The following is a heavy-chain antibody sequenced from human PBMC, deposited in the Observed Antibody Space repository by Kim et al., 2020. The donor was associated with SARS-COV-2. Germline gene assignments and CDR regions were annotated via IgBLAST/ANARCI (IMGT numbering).Heavy chain of an antibody. D-gene: IGHD3-22*01. Sequence: GGSLRLSCAASGFTFSSYAMSWVRQAPGKGLEWVSAISGSGGSTYYADSVKGRFTISRDNSKNTLYLQMNSLRAEDTAVYYCAKVRGYTYYYDSSGYPYYFDYWGQGTLVTVSS. CDR2: ISGSGGST. J-gene: IGHJ4*02. CDR3: AKVRGYTYYYDSSGYPYYFDY. CDR1: GFTFSSYA. V-gene: IGHV3-23*01.